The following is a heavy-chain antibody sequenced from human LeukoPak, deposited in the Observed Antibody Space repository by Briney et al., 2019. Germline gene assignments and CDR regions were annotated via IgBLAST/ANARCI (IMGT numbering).Heavy chain of an antibody. CDR3: ANICTGGVCRDY. Sequence: GGSLRLSCAASGFTLSSYSMNWVRQAPGKGLEWVSSISSSSSYIYYADSVKGRFTISRDNAKNSLYLQMNSLRAEDTAVYYCANICTGGVCRDYWGQGTLVTVSS. V-gene: IGHV3-21*01. CDR1: GFTLSSYS. J-gene: IGHJ4*02. CDR2: ISSSSSYI. D-gene: IGHD2-8*02.